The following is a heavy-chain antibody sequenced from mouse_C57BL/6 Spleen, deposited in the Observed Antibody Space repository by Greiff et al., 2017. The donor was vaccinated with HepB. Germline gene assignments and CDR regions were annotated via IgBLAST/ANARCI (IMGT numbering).Heavy chain of an antibody. D-gene: IGHD1-1*01. J-gene: IGHJ3*01. CDR2: ISNGGGST. Sequence: EVHLVESGGGLVQPGGSLKLSCAASGFTFSDYYMYWVRQTPEKRLEWVAYISNGGGSTYYPDTVKGRFTISRDNAKNTLYLQMSRLKSEDTAMYYCARHNYGSSYDWFAYWGQGTLVTVSA. CDR1: GFTFSDYY. V-gene: IGHV5-12*01. CDR3: ARHNYGSSYDWFAY.